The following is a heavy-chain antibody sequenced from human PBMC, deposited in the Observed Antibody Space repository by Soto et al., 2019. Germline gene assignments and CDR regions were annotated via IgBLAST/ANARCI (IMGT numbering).Heavy chain of an antibody. CDR3: ATYRVAASFFDY. CDR2: IYHSRST. J-gene: IGHJ4*02. Sequence: QLQLQESGSGLVKPSQTLSLTCAVSGGSISSGGYSWSWIRQPPGKGLEWIGYIYHSRSTYYNPSLKSRVTISVARSKNQFSQKLSSVTAADTAVYYCATYRVAASFFDYWGQGTLVTVSS. D-gene: IGHD2-15*01. CDR1: GGSISSGGYS. V-gene: IGHV4-30-2*01.